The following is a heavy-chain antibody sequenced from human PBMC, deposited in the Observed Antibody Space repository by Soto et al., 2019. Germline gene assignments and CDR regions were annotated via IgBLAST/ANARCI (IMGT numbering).Heavy chain of an antibody. J-gene: IGHJ4*02. Sequence: QVQLVQSGAEVKKPGSSVKVSCKASGGTFSSYAISWVRQAPGQGLEWMGGIIPIFGTANYAQKFQGRVKSTADESTSTGYMELSSLRSEDTAVYYCARGDTMVRGVTRFDYWGQGTLVTVSS. CDR2: IIPIFGTA. V-gene: IGHV1-69*01. D-gene: IGHD3-10*01. CDR3: ARGDTMVRGVTRFDY. CDR1: GGTFSSYA.